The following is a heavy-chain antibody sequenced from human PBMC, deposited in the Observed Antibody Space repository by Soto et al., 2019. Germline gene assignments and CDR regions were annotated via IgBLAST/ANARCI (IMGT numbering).Heavy chain of an antibody. J-gene: IGHJ4*02. V-gene: IGHV3-74*03. CDR3: ARVETCSSTSCYSVFDY. CDR1: GFTFSSYW. Sequence: PGGSLRLSCAASGFTFSSYWLHWVRQAPGKGLVWVSRINSDGSSTTYADSVKGRFTISRDNAKNTLYLQMNSLRAGDTAVYYCARVETCSSTSCYSVFDYWGQGT. D-gene: IGHD2-2*01. CDR2: INSDGSST.